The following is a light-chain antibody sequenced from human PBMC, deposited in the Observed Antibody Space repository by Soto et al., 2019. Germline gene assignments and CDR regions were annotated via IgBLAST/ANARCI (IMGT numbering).Light chain of an antibody. CDR2: GAS. Sequence: EVVMTQSPATLSASPGERATLSCRASQTISSNVAWYQQKPGQAPRLLIYGASTRATGIPARFSGSGSGTEFTLTISSLQSEDFAVYCCQQYNDWPPLTFGGGAKVEMK. CDR3: QQYNDWPPLT. V-gene: IGKV3-15*01. CDR1: QTISSN. J-gene: IGKJ4*01.